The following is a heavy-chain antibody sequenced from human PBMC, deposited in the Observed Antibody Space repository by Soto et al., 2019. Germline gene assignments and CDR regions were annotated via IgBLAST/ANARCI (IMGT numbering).Heavy chain of an antibody. D-gene: IGHD2-21*02. J-gene: IGHJ3*01. CDR1: GFIFGNYA. CDR2: MSGGGGST. CDR3: AKGFIVVVTVLRPDDAFDV. V-gene: IGHV3-23*01. Sequence: DVQLLESGGGLVQPGGSLRLACSASGFIFGNYAINWVRLAPGKGLEWVSGMSGGGGSTYYADSVKGRFTIFRDTSKNTVFLQMNSLRADDTAVYYCAKGFIVVVTVLRPDDAFDVWGQGTMVTVSS.